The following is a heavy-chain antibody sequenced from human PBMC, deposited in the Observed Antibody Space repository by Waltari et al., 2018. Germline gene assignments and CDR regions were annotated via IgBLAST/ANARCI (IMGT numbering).Heavy chain of an antibody. J-gene: IGHJ6*02. CDR2: IYYSGST. D-gene: IGHD2-21*01. CDR3: ARGYCGGDCYTDYYGMDV. CDR1: GGSISSHH. V-gene: IGHV4-59*11. Sequence: QVQLQESGPGLVKPSETLSLTCTVSGGSISSHHWSWIRQPPGKGLEWIGYIYYSGSTNYNPSLKSRVTISVDTSKNQFSLKLSSVTAADTAVYYCARGYCGGDCYTDYYGMDVWGQGTTVTVSS.